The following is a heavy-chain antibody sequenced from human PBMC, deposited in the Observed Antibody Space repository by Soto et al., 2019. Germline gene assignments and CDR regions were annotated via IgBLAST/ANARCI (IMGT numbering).Heavy chain of an antibody. Sequence: GGSLRLSCAASGFTFSSYGMHWVRQAQGKGLEWVAVISYDGSNKYYADSVKGRFTISRDNSKNTLYLQMNSLRAEDTAVYYCAKAALGQYQLPKGYYYYGMDVWGQGTTVTVSS. D-gene: IGHD2-2*01. CDR2: ISYDGSNK. CDR3: AKAALGQYQLPKGYYYYGMDV. J-gene: IGHJ6*02. CDR1: GFTFSSYG. V-gene: IGHV3-30*18.